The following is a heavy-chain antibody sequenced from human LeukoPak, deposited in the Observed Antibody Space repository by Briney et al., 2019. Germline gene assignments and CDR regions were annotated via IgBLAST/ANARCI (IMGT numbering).Heavy chain of an antibody. CDR3: ARAPGAARLYYYYYMDV. D-gene: IGHD6-6*01. Sequence: SETLSLTCAVYGGSFSGYYWSWIRQPPGKGLEWIGYIYYSGSTNYNPSLKSRVTISVDTSKNQFPLKLSSVTAADTAVYYCARAPGAARLYYYYYMDVWGKGTTVTVSS. CDR2: IYYSGST. J-gene: IGHJ6*03. V-gene: IGHV4-59*01. CDR1: GGSFSGYY.